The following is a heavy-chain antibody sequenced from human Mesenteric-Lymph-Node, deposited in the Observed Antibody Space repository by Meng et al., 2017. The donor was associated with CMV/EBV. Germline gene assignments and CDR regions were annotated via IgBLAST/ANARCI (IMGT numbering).Heavy chain of an antibody. V-gene: IGHV3-30-3*01. Sequence: GESLKISCVASGFSFSSYAMDWVRRAPGKGLEWVAVISYDGSNKYYAESVKGRFTISRDNSKNTLYLQMNSLRAEDTAVYYCARGGYYDFWSGHYYYYGMDVWGQGTTVTVSS. J-gene: IGHJ6*02. D-gene: IGHD3-3*01. CDR1: GFSFSSYA. CDR2: ISYDGSNK. CDR3: ARGGYYDFWSGHYYYYGMDV.